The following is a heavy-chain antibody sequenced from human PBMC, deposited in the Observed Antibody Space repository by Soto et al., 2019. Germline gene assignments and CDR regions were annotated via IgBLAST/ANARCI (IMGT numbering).Heavy chain of an antibody. J-gene: IGHJ3*02. CDR2: INHSGST. D-gene: IGHD2-15*01. CDR3: ARVGLYCSGGTCYSHDAFDI. V-gene: IGHV4-34*01. Sequence: TSETLSLTCAVYGGSFSGYYWSWIRQPPGKGLEWITEINHSGSTNYNPSLKSRVTISVDTSKSQFSLKLSSVTAADTAVYYCARVGLYCSGGTCYSHDAFDIWGQGTMVTVSS. CDR1: GGSFSGYY.